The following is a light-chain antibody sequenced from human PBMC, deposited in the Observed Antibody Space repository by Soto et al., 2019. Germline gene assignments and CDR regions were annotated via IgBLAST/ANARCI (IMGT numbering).Light chain of an antibody. CDR1: QSVSSN. Sequence: EIVLTQSPATLSVSPGERAALSCRASQSVSSNLAWYQQKPGQPPRLLIFGASTRATGIPARFSGSGSEAEFTLTISSLQSEDFAVYYCQQYENWPFTFGPGTKVEIK. CDR3: QQYENWPFT. J-gene: IGKJ3*01. CDR2: GAS. V-gene: IGKV3D-15*01.